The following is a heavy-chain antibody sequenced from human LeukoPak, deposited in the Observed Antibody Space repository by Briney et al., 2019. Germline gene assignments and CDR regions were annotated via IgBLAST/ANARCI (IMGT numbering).Heavy chain of an antibody. D-gene: IGHD4-11*01. V-gene: IGHV3-15*01. Sequence: GGSLRLSCEGSGFNFNDAWMSWIRQAPGKGLEWVGRVRTTAEGETTDYAAPVRGRFITSRDDSKSMVYLQMNRLETEDTAIYYCTAGLGKTDDDSWGQGTLVTVSS. CDR3: TAGLGKTDDDS. CDR1: GFNFNDAW. CDR2: VRTTAEGETT. J-gene: IGHJ4*02.